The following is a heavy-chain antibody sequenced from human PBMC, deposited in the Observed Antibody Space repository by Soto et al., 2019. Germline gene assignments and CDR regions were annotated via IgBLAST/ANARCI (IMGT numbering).Heavy chain of an antibody. D-gene: IGHD2-21*01. Sequence: PSETLSLTCTVSGGSISSGDYYWSWIRQPPGKGLEWIGYIYYSGSTYYTPSLKSRVTISVDTSKNQFSLKLSSVTAADTAMYYCARTVIRGEYYYYGMDVWGQGTTVTVSS. CDR3: ARTVIRGEYYYYGMDV. CDR2: IYYSGST. J-gene: IGHJ6*02. V-gene: IGHV4-30-4*01. CDR1: GGSISSGDYY.